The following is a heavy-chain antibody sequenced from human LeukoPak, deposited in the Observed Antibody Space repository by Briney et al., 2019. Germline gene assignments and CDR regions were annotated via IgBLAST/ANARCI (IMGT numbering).Heavy chain of an antibody. Sequence: ASVKVSCKASGYTFTNYYLHWVRQAPGQGLEWMGIIDPNSGGTNYAQKFQGRVTMTRDTSISTAYMELSSLRSDDTAVYYCARGQQQPLAMGFDPWGQGTLVTVSS. V-gene: IGHV1-2*02. CDR3: ARGQQQPLAMGFDP. CDR1: GYTFTNYY. D-gene: IGHD6-13*01. J-gene: IGHJ5*02. CDR2: IDPNSGGT.